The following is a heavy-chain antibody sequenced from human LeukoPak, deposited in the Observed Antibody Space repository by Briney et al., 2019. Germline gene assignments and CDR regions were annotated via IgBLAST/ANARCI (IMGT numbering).Heavy chain of an antibody. Sequence: GGSLRLSCAASGFTFDDYAMHWVRQAPGKGLEWVSLISWDGGSTYYADSVKGRFTISRDNSKNSLYLQMNSLRAEDTAVYYCATPPKYYYDSSGYWRGDYWGQGTLVTVSS. D-gene: IGHD3-22*01. CDR1: GFTFDDYA. J-gene: IGHJ4*02. CDR2: ISWDGGST. V-gene: IGHV3-43D*03. CDR3: ATPPKYYYDSSGYWRGDY.